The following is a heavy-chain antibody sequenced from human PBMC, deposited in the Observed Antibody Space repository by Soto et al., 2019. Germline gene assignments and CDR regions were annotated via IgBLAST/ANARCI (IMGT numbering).Heavy chain of an antibody. V-gene: IGHV3-33*01. Sequence: ESGGGVVQPGRSLRLSCAASGFTFSSYGMHWVRQAPGKGLEWVAVIWYDGSNKYYADSVKGRFTISRDNSKNTLYLQMNSLRAEDTAVYYCARDGRFGEGGGMDVWGQGTTVTVSS. D-gene: IGHD3-10*01. J-gene: IGHJ6*02. CDR1: GFTFSSYG. CDR3: ARDGRFGEGGGMDV. CDR2: IWYDGSNK.